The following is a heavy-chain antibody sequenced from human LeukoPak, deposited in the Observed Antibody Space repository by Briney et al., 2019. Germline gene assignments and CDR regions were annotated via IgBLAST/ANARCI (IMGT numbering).Heavy chain of an antibody. V-gene: IGHV3-7*01. J-gene: IGHJ4*02. CDR2: IKQDGSEK. D-gene: IGHD2-2*01. CDR3: ARYGRLTSWAPFDN. Sequence: GGSLRLSCAASGFTFSSYRMSWVRQAPGKGLEWVANIKQDGSEKYYVDPVKGRFTISRDNAKNSLYLQMNSLRDEDTAVYYCARYGRLTSWAPFDNWGQGTLVTVSS. CDR1: GFTFSSYR.